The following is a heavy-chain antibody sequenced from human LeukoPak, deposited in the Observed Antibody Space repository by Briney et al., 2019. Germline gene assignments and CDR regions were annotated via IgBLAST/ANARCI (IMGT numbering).Heavy chain of an antibody. Sequence: ASVKVSCKASGYTFTGYYLHWVRQAPGQGLEWMGWINPDSGGTNYAQKFQGGVTITRDTSISTAYLDLSRLRSDDTAVYYCARDRGDGYNAYYFDYWGQGTLVTVSS. CDR2: INPDSGGT. D-gene: IGHD5-24*01. CDR1: GYTFTGYY. J-gene: IGHJ4*02. CDR3: ARDRGDGYNAYYFDY. V-gene: IGHV1-2*02.